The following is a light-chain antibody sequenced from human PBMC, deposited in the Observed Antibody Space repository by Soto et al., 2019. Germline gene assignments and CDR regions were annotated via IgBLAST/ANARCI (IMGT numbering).Light chain of an antibody. CDR2: GAS. CDR1: QSVSSN. CDR3: QKYDSAPLT. V-gene: IGKV3-15*01. J-gene: IGKJ4*01. Sequence: EIVMTQSRATLPVTLRARSTPRCRASQSVSSNLAWYQQRPGQAPRLLIFGASVRATGVPDRFSGSGSGTDFTLTSNSLQPEDVATYYCQKYDSAPLTFGGGTKVDIK.